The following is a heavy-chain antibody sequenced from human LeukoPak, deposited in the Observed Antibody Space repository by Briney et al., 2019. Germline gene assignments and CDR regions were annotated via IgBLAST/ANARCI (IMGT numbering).Heavy chain of an antibody. Sequence: SETLSLTCTVSGGSISSSSYYWGWIRQPPGKGLEWIGSIYYSGSTYYNPSLKSRVTISVDTSKNQFSLKLSSVTAADTAVYYCARSDGYNWAYWGQGTLVTVSS. CDR1: GGSISSSSYY. CDR2: IYYSGST. D-gene: IGHD5-24*01. CDR3: ARSDGYNWAY. V-gene: IGHV4-39*01. J-gene: IGHJ4*02.